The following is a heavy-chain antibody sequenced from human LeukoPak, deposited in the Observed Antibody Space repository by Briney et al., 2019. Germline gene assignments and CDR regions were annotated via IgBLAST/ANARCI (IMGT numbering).Heavy chain of an antibody. D-gene: IGHD3-16*01. Sequence: PSETLSLTCTVSSYSINSDYYWGWFRQPPGKGLEWIGSIYHSGTTYYNPSLRSRVTISVDTSKNQFSLKLTSVTVADTAVYYCARETSQKGAHYMDVWGKGTTVTISS. J-gene: IGHJ6*03. V-gene: IGHV4-38-2*02. CDR2: IYHSGTT. CDR3: ARETSQKGAHYMDV. CDR1: SYSINSDYY.